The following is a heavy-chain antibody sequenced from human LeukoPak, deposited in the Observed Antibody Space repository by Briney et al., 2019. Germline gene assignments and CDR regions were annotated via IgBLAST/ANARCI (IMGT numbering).Heavy chain of an antibody. V-gene: IGHV4-59*01. CDR3: ARYGSAWAFDY. D-gene: IGHD1-26*01. CDR1: GDSISPYY. J-gene: IGHJ4*02. Sequence: SETPSLTRTVSGDSISPYYWSWIRQSPGKGLEWIGYVYYSGSSNYNPSLKSHVTISVDTSKNHFSLKLTSVTAADTAVYYCARYGSAWAFDYWGQGALVTVSS. CDR2: VYYSGSS.